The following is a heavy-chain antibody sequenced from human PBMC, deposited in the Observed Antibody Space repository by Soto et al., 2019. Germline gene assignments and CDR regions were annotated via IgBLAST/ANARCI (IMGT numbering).Heavy chain of an antibody. CDR2: INHSGST. D-gene: IGHD1-26*01. CDR1: GGSFSGYY. J-gene: IGHJ4*02. V-gene: IGHV4-34*01. CDR3: ARGRDSGSYSFFDY. Sequence: SETLSLTCAVYGGSFSGYYWSWIRQPAGKGLEWIGEINHSGSTNYNPSLKSRVTISVDTSKNQFSLKLSSVTAADTAVYYCARGRDSGSYSFFDYWGQGTLVTVSS.